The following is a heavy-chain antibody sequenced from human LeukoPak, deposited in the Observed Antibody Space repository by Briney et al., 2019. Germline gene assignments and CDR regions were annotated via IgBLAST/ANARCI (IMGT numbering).Heavy chain of an antibody. CDR3: TRGDYDFWSGYFGY. CDR1: GFTFGDYA. D-gene: IGHD3-3*01. CDR2: IRSKAYGGTT. J-gene: IGHJ4*02. Sequence: GRSLRLSCTASGFTFGDYAMSWVRQAPGKGLEWVGFIRSKAYGGTTEYAASVKGRFTISRDDSKSVAYLQTNSLKTEDTAVYYCTRGDYDFWSGYFGYWGQGTLVTVSS. V-gene: IGHV3-49*04.